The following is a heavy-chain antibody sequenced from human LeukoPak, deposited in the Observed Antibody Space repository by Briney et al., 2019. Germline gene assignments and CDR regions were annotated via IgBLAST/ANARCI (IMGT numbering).Heavy chain of an antibody. D-gene: IGHD3-16*02. CDR1: GFAFRSHA. Sequence: PGGSLRLSCTASGFAFRSHAMHWVRQAPGKGLEWVAFIRYDGSKKFYADSVKGRFTISRDNSKNTLYLQMYSLRAEDTALYYCAKGPVRGSYRYGYFDYWGQGTLVTVSS. V-gene: IGHV3-30*02. J-gene: IGHJ4*02. CDR2: IRYDGSKK. CDR3: AKGPVRGSYRYGYFDY.